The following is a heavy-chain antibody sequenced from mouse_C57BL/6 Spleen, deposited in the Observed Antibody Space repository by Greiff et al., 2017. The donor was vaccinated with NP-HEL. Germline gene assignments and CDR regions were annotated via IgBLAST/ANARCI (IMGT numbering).Heavy chain of an antibody. J-gene: IGHJ2*01. D-gene: IGHD1-1*01. Sequence: VKLMESGPELVKPGASVKISCKASGYAFSSSWMNWVKQRPGKGLEWIGRIYPGDGDTNYNGKFKGKATLTADKSSSTAYMQLSSLTSEDSAVYSSASSFITTVVVGDDWGQGTTLTASS. V-gene: IGHV1-82*01. CDR2: IYPGDGDT. CDR3: ASSFITTVVVGDD. CDR1: GYAFSSSW.